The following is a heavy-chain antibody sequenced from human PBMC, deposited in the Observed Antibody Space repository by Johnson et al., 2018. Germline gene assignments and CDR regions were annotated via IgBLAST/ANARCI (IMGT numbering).Heavy chain of an antibody. CDR3: TGDAFDI. CDR1: GFMFSRYG. CDR2: ISGNGAIT. Sequence: EVQLVETGGGLAQPGGSLRLSCAASGFMFSRYGLHWVRQAPGKGLEYVSAISGNGAITYYADSVKGRFTISRDNSKNPLFLQMGSLRVEDTALYYCTGDAFDIWGPGTMVTVAS. V-gene: IGHV3-64*07. J-gene: IGHJ3*02.